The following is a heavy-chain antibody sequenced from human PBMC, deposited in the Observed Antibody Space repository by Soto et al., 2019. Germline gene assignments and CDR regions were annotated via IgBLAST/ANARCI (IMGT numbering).Heavy chain of an antibody. V-gene: IGHV3-23*01. CDR1: GFTFSSYA. J-gene: IGHJ4*02. Sequence: GGSLRLSCAASGFTFSSYAMSWVRQAPGKGLEWVSAISGSGGSTYYADSVKGRFTISRDNSKNMLYLQMNSLRAEDTAVYYCAKVQRYCSGGSCYPDLIEFDYWGQGTLVTVSS. D-gene: IGHD2-15*01. CDR3: AKVQRYCSGGSCYPDLIEFDY. CDR2: ISGSGGST.